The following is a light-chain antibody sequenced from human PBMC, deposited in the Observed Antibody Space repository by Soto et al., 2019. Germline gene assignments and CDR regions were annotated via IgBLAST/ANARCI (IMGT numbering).Light chain of an antibody. CDR2: DVS. CDR3: SSYTSSSTRV. V-gene: IGLV2-14*01. Sequence: QSALTQPASVSGSPGQSITISCTGTSSDVGGYDFVYWYQQHPGKAPKLMIYDVSNRPSGVSNRFSGSKSGNTASLTISGLQAEDEADYYCSSYTSSSTRVLGTGTKLTVL. CDR1: SSDVGGYDF. J-gene: IGLJ1*01.